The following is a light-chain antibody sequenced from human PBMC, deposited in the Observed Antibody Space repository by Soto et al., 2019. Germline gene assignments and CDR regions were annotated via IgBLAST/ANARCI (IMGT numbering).Light chain of an antibody. CDR3: SSYAGSNKRV. CDR2: EVS. CDR1: SSDVGAYNY. Sequence: QSVLTQLGSASGSPGQSVTISCTGSSSDVGAYNYVSWYQQHPGKAPKFMIYEVSKRPSGVPDRFSGSKSGNTASLTVSGLQAEDEADYYCSSYAGSNKRVFGTGTKVTVL. V-gene: IGLV2-8*01. J-gene: IGLJ1*01.